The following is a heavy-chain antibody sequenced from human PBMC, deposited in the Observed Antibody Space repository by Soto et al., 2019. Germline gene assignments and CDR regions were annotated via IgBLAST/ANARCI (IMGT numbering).Heavy chain of an antibody. D-gene: IGHD6-19*01. CDR1: GGSISRHY. CDR2: IYYSGST. Sequence: QVQLQESGPGLVKPSETLSLTCTVSGGSISRHYWSWIRQPPGKGLEWIGYIYYSGSTNYNPSLKSRVTIPVDTSKNQFYLKLSSVTAADTAVYYCARGWRDDSGWYEDYWGQGTLVTVTS. J-gene: IGHJ4*02. V-gene: IGHV4-59*11. CDR3: ARGWRDDSGWYEDY.